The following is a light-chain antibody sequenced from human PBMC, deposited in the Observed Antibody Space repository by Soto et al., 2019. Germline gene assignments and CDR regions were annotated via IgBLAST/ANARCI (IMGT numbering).Light chain of an antibody. Sequence: QSALTQPASVSGSPGQSITISCTGTSSDVGSYNLVSWYQQHPGKAPKLMIYEGSKRPSGIPDRISGSKSGTSATLDITGLQTGDEAEYYCGTWDNRLSIYVFGIGTKLTVL. V-gene: IGLV2-14*02. CDR2: EGS. J-gene: IGLJ1*01. CDR1: SSDVGSYNL. CDR3: GTWDNRLSIYV.